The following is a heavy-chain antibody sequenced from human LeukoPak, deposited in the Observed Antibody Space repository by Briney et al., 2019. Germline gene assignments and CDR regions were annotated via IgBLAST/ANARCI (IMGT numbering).Heavy chain of an antibody. Sequence: RPSETLSLTCTVSGGSISSGSYYWSWIRQPAGKGLEWIGRIYTSGSTNYNPSLKSRVTISVDTSKNQFSLKLSSVTAADTAVYYCASTDLTLRARYGDSVYNWFDPWGQGTLVTVSS. D-gene: IGHD4-17*01. CDR2: IYTSGST. CDR3: ASTDLTLRARYGDSVYNWFDP. CDR1: GGSISSGSYY. J-gene: IGHJ5*02. V-gene: IGHV4-61*02.